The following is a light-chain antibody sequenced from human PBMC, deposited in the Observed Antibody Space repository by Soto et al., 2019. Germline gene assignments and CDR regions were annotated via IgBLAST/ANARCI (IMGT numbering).Light chain of an antibody. J-gene: IGKJ1*01. CDR1: QSLLRSNGYNY. CDR2: LGS. CDR3: MQVLQTPPT. V-gene: IGKV2-28*01. Sequence: DIVMTQSPLSLPVTPGEPASISCRSNQSLLRSNGYNYLNWYLQKPGQSPQLLIYLGSNRASRVPDRFSGSGSGTDFTLEISRMEAEDVGVYYCMQVLQTPPTFGQGTKVEIK.